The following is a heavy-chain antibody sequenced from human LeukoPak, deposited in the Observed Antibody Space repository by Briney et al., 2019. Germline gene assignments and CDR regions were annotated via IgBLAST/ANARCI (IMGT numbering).Heavy chain of an antibody. CDR2: ISAYNGNT. CDR3: ATWRGYDSSGLDAFDI. V-gene: IGHV1-18*01. J-gene: IGHJ3*02. D-gene: IGHD3-22*01. Sequence: ASVKVSCKASGYTFTSYGISWVRQAPGQGLEWMGRISAYNGNTNYAQKFQGRVTMTEDTSTDTAYMELSSLRSEDTAVYYCATWRGYDSSGLDAFDIWGQGTMVTVSS. CDR1: GYTFTSYG.